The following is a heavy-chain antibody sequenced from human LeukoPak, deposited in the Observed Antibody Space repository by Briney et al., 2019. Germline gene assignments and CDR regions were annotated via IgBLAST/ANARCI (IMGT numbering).Heavy chain of an antibody. CDR3: AIGYCSSTSCSRLPRGFDP. D-gene: IGHD2-2*01. Sequence: SQTLSLTCAVSGGSISSGGYSWSWIRQPPGKGLEWIGYIYHSGSTYYNPSLKSRVTISVDRSKNQFSLKLSSETAADTAVYYCAIGYCSSTSCSRLPRGFDPWGQGTLVTVSS. CDR1: GGSISSGGYS. V-gene: IGHV4-30-2*01. J-gene: IGHJ5*02. CDR2: IYHSGST.